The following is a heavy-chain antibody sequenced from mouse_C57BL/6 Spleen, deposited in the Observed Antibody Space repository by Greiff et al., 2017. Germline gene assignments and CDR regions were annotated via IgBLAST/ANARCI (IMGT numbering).Heavy chain of an antibody. V-gene: IGHV1-62-2*01. D-gene: IGHD2-1*01. CDR1: GYTFTEYT. CDR3: ARHGRGIYYGNPFDY. CDR2: FYPGSGSI. J-gene: IGHJ2*01. Sequence: VQLQESGAELVKPGASVKLSCKASGYTFTEYTIHWVKQRSGQGLEWIGWFYPGSGSIKYNEKFKDKATVTADKSSSTVYMELSRLTSEYSAVYFCARHGRGIYYGNPFDYWGQGTTLTVSS.